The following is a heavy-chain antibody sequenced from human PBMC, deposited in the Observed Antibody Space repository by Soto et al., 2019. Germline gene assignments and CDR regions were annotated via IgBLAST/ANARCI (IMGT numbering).Heavy chain of an antibody. V-gene: IGHV4-59*08. CDR3: ARRARGDFDYYYYMDV. D-gene: IGHD4-17*01. CDR2: IYYSGST. CDR1: GGSISSYY. Sequence: PSETLSLTCTVSGGSISSYYWSWTRQPPGKGLEWIGYIYYSGSTNYNPSLKSRVTISVDTSKNQFSLKLSSVTAADTAMYYCARRARGDFDYYYYMDVWGKGTTVTVSS. J-gene: IGHJ6*03.